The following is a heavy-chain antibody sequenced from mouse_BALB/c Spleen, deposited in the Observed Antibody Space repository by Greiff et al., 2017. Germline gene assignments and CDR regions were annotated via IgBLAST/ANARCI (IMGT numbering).Heavy chain of an antibody. Sequence: VQLQQSGPELVKPGASVKMSCKASGYTFTSYVMHWVKQKPGQGLEWIGYINPYNDGTKYNEKFKGKATLTSDKSSSTAYMELSSLTSEDSAVYYCAYGNPSYWYFDVWGAGTTVTVSS. V-gene: IGHV1-14*01. CDR1: GYTFTSYV. D-gene: IGHD2-1*01. J-gene: IGHJ1*01. CDR2: INPYNDGT. CDR3: AYGNPSYWYFDV.